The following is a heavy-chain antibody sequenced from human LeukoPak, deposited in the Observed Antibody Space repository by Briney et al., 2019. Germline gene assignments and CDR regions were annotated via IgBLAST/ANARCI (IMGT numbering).Heavy chain of an antibody. V-gene: IGHV1-3*01. CDR2: IDAGNGNT. CDR3: ARNPTGTFELDY. Sequence: ASVKVSCKASGYTFTGYYMHWVRQAPGQRLEWMGWIDAGNGNTKYSQKFQGRVAITRDTSASTGHMDLSSLTSEDTAVYYCARNPTGTFELDYWGQGTLVTVSS. CDR1: GYTFTGYY. D-gene: IGHD1-1*01. J-gene: IGHJ4*02.